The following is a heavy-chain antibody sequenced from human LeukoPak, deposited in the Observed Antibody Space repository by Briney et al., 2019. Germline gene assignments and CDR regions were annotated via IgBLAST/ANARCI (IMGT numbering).Heavy chain of an antibody. V-gene: IGHV1-2*02. CDR3: ARDHGYCSSTSCYNWFDP. CDR2: INPNSGGT. J-gene: IGHJ5*02. CDR1: GYTFTGYY. Sequence: ASVKVSCKASGYTFTGYYMHWVRQAPGQGLEWMGWINPNSGGTNYAQKFQGRVTMTRDTSISTAYMELSRLRSDDTVVYYCARDHGYCSSTSCYNWFDPWGQGTLVTVSS. D-gene: IGHD2-2*01.